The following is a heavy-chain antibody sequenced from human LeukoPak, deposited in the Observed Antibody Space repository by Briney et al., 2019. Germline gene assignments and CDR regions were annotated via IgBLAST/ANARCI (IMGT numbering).Heavy chain of an antibody. CDR1: GFTFSSYA. D-gene: IGHD5-18*01. CDR2: ISYDGSNK. J-gene: IGHJ4*02. Sequence: GGSLRLSCAASGFTFSSYAMHWVRQAPGKGLEWVAVISYDGSNKYYADSVKGRFTISRDNSKNTLYLQMNSLRAEDTAVYYCARDRRGYRGYSYGLFDYWGQGTLVTVSS. V-gene: IGHV3-30*04. CDR3: ARDRRGYRGYSYGLFDY.